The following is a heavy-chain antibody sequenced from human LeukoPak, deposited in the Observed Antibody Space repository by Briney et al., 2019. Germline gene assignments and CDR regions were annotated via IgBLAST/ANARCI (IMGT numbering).Heavy chain of an antibody. D-gene: IGHD3-10*01. Sequence: SETLSLTCAVSGGSITNNNWWNWVRQPPGQGLEWIGEIHHSGSTNYNPSLKSRVTISVDKSKNQFSLKLSSVTAADTAVYYCARDGGYYYGSGSYYNWFDPWGQGTLVTVSS. CDR1: GGSITNNNW. J-gene: IGHJ5*02. CDR2: IHHSGST. CDR3: ARDGGYYYGSGSYYNWFDP. V-gene: IGHV4-4*02.